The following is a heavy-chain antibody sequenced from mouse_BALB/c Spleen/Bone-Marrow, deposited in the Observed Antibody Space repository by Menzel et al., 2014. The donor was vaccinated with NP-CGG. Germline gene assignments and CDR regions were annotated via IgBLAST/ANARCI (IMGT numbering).Heavy chain of an antibody. J-gene: IGHJ2*01. D-gene: IGHD1-2*01. CDR1: GFSLTSYG. Sequence: VQLVESGPGLVSPSQRLSITCTVSGFSLTSYGVHWVRQSPGKGLEWLGVIWAGGSTNYNSAHMSRLSISKDNSESQVFLKMNSLQTDDTAMYYCARSLIRLRYFDYWGQGTTLTVSS. CDR2: IWAGGST. V-gene: IGHV2-9*02. CDR3: ARSLIRLRYFDY.